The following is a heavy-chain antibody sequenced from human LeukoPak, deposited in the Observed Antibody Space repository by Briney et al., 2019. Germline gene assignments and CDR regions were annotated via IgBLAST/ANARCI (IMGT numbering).Heavy chain of an antibody. CDR3: ATGLGGYYSLDV. V-gene: IGHV4-59*01. CDR1: GGPISSYY. D-gene: IGHD3-22*01. J-gene: IGHJ6*02. CDR2: IYYNGST. Sequence: SETLSLTCTVSGGPISSYYWSWIRQPPGKGLEWIGYIYYNGSTNYNPSLKSRVTISVDKSKNQCSLKLSSVTAADTAVYYCATGLGGYYSLDVWGQGTTVTVSS.